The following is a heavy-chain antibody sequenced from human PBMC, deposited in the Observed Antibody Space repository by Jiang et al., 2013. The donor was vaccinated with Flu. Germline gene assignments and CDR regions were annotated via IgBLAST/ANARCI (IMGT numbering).Heavy chain of an antibody. D-gene: IGHD2-2*01. CDR2: IRNKLYRGTT. Sequence: VQLLESGGGLAQPGRSLRLSCTASGFTFGDYAVSWLRQAPGKGLEWVGFIRNKLYRGTTDYAASVKGRFTISRDDSKSIAYLQMSSLKTEDTAVYYCTRDLVRDIILIPASYFDYWGQGALVTVSS. J-gene: IGHJ4*02. CDR1: GFTFGDYA. V-gene: IGHV3-49*03. CDR3: TRDLVRDIILIPASYFDY.